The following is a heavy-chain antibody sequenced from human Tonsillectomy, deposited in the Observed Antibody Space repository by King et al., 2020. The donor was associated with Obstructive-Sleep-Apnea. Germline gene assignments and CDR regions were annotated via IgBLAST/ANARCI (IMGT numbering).Heavy chain of an antibody. V-gene: IGHV4-38-2*02. Sequence: QLQESGPGLVKPSETLSLTCTVSGYSISSGYYWGWIRQPPGKGLEWIGRIYHSGSSYYNPSLKSRVTISVDTSKNQFSLKLSSVTAADTDVYYCARASGGRCAGFDYWGQGTLVTVSS. J-gene: IGHJ4*02. CDR3: ARASGGRCAGFDY. D-gene: IGHD2-15*01. CDR2: IYHSGSS. CDR1: GYSISSGYY.